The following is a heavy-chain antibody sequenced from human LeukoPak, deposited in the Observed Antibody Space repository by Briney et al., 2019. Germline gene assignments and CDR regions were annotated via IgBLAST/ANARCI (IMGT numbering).Heavy chain of an antibody. J-gene: IGHJ3*02. V-gene: IGHV1-69*13. D-gene: IGHD2-2*01. Sequence: GASVKVSCKASGGTFSSYAISWVRQAPGLGLEWMGGIIPIFGTANYAQKFQGRVTITADESTSTAYMELSSLRSEDTAVYYCASGKDIVVVPAAITAFDIWGQGTMVAVSS. CDR1: GGTFSSYA. CDR3: ASGKDIVVVPAAITAFDI. CDR2: IIPIFGTA.